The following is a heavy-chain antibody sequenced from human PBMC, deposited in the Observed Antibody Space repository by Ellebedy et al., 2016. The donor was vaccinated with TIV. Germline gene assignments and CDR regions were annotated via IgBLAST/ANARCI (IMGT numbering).Heavy chain of an antibody. V-gene: IGHV5-10-1*01. CDR2: IDPGDSYN. CDR3: ARLYGIDAFEI. J-gene: IGHJ3*02. Sequence: GESLKISCKGSGYSFTNYYISWVRQMPGKGLEWMGRIDPGDSYNIYSPSFQGHVTISADKAISTAYLQWSSLRASDIAMYFCARLYGIDAFEIWGQGTMVTVSS. D-gene: IGHD2-8*01. CDR1: GYSFTNYY.